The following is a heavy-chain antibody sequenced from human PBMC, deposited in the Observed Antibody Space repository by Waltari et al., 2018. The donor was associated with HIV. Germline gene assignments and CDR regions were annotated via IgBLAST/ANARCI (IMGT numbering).Heavy chain of an antibody. Sequence: QVQLVESGGGVVQPGRSRRIACAASDTTFTRYRTHSVRQAPGNGLAWVAVISYDGSSKYSADAVKGRFTISRDNSKNTLYLQMNSLRAEDTAVYYCAKDREYYDKSGYYKIDYWGQGTLVTVSS. CDR2: ISYDGSSK. V-gene: IGHV3-30*18. CDR3: AKDREYYDKSGYYKIDY. D-gene: IGHD3-22*01. CDR1: DTTFTRYR. J-gene: IGHJ4*02.